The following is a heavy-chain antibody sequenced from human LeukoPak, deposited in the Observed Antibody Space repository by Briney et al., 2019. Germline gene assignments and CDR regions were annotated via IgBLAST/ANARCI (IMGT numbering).Heavy chain of an antibody. CDR2: IYYSGST. CDR1: GGSISSGGYY. V-gene: IGHV4-31*03. J-gene: IGHJ5*02. CDR3: ARERLSRFDP. Sequence: SETLSLTCTVSGGSISSGGYYWSWIRQHPGKGLEWIGYIYYSGSTYYNPSLKSRVTISVDTSKNQFSLKLSSVTAADTAVYYCARERLSRFDPWGQGTLVTVSS. D-gene: IGHD3-3*02.